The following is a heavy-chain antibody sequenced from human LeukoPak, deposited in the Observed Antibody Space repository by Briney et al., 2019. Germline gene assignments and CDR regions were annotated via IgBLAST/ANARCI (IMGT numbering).Heavy chain of an antibody. D-gene: IGHD5-18*01. CDR3: ARQSTRGMVDTDYDY. V-gene: IGHV5-10-1*01. Sequence: PGEFLKISCKGSGYSFTSYWISWVRQMPGKGLEWMGRIDPSDSYTNYSPSFQGHVTISADKSISTAYLQWSSLKASDTAMYYCARQSTRGMVDTDYDYWGQGTLVTVSS. J-gene: IGHJ4*02. CDR2: IDPSDSYT. CDR1: GYSFTSYW.